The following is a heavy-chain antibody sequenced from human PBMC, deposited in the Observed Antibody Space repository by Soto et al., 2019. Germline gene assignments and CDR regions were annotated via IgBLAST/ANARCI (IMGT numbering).Heavy chain of an antibody. D-gene: IGHD4-17*01. CDR1: GFTFSSYS. CDR2: INSDGSST. V-gene: IGHV3-74*01. Sequence: GGSLRLSCAASGFTFSSYSMHWVRQPPGKGLVWVSRINSDGSSTSYADSVEGRFTISRDNAKNTLYLQMNSLRAEDTAVYYCASALLTVTTRYYYYYMDVWGKGTTVTVSS. J-gene: IGHJ6*03. CDR3: ASALLTVTTRYYYYYMDV.